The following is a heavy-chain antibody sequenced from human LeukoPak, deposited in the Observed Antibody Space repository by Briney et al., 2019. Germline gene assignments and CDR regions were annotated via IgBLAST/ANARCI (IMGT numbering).Heavy chain of an antibody. V-gene: IGHV4-59*01. CDR2: IHYSGST. CDR3: AREQPRSGRFDF. CDR1: GGSISGYY. D-gene: IGHD2-15*01. Sequence: SETLSLTCTVSGGSISGYYWSWIRQPPGKGPEWIGFIHYSGSTQYNPSLESRVTISVDTSKNQFSLTLSSVTAADTAVYYCAREQPRSGRFDFWGQGTLVTVSS. J-gene: IGHJ4*02.